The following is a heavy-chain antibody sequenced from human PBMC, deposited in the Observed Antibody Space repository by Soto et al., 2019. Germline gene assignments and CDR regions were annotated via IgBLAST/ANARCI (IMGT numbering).Heavy chain of an antibody. Sequence: QVQLQESGPGLVKPSETLSLTCTVSGGSISSYYWSWIRQPPGKGLEWIGYIYYSGSTNYNPSLKSRVTISVDTSKNQFSLKLSSVTAADTDVYYCARSRYSGYDSVDYWGQGTLVTVSS. CDR1: GGSISSYY. CDR2: IYYSGST. J-gene: IGHJ4*02. CDR3: ARSRYSGYDSVDY. D-gene: IGHD5-12*01. V-gene: IGHV4-59*01.